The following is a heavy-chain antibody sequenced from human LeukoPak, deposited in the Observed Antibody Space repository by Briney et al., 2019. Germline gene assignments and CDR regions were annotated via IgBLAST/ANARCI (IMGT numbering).Heavy chain of an antibody. Sequence: SETLSLTCTVSGGSISSSNYYWGWIRQPPGKGLECIGSIYYSGSTYYNPSLKSRVSISVDTSKNQFSLKLSSVTAADTAVYYCASLPWMQLWNHYWGQGTLVTVSS. CDR3: ASLPWMQLWNHY. V-gene: IGHV4-39*01. J-gene: IGHJ4*02. D-gene: IGHD5-18*01. CDR1: GGSISSSNYY. CDR2: IYYSGST.